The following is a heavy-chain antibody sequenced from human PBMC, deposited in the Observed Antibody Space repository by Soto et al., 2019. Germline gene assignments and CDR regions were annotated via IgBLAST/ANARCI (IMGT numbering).Heavy chain of an antibody. CDR2: IYPGDSDT. D-gene: IGHD3-16*01. J-gene: IGHJ6*02. CDR1: GYRFSSYW. CDR3: ARQGSNGAYYYYGMDV. V-gene: IGHV5-51*01. Sequence: GESLKISCKGSGYRFSSYWIAWVRQMPGKGLEWMGIIYPGDSDTRYSPSFEGQVTTSADKSNSTAYLQWSSLKASDTAMYYCARQGSNGAYYYYGMDVWGQGTTVTVSS.